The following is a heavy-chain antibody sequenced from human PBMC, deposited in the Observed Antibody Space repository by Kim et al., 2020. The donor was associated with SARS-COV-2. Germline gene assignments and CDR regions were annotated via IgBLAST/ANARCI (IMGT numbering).Heavy chain of an antibody. CDR3: AREGSGSYNWFDP. J-gene: IGHJ5*02. D-gene: IGHD3-10*01. Sequence: YWQNFQGRLTITRDTSATPAYMELSGLTSKDTAVYFCAREGSGSYNWFDPWGQGTLVTVSS. V-gene: IGHV1-3*01.